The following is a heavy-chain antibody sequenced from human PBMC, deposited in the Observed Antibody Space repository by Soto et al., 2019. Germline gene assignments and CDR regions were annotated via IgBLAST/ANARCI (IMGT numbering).Heavy chain of an antibody. CDR1: GGTFSSYT. J-gene: IGHJ5*02. Sequence: QVQLVQSGAEVKKPGSSVKVSCKASGGTFSSYTISWVRQAPGQGLEWMGRIIPILGIANYAQKFQGRVTITADKSTSTAYMELSSLRSEDTAVYYCARGGADYDFWSPNGGLGGWFDPWGQGTLVTVSS. CDR3: ARGGADYDFWSPNGGLGGWFDP. CDR2: IIPILGIA. D-gene: IGHD3-3*01. V-gene: IGHV1-69*02.